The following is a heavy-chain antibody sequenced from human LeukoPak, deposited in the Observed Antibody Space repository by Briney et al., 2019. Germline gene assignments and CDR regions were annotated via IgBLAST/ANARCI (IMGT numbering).Heavy chain of an antibody. D-gene: IGHD7-27*01. J-gene: IGHJ4*02. Sequence: IPSETLSLTCNVSGGSISSGGSRWSWIRQHPGKGLEWIGYIYYSGSTYYNPSLESRLTMSVDTSKNQFSLHLTSVTAADTAVYYCARDWGTYFDYWGQGTLVTVSS. CDR1: GGSISSGGSR. CDR2: IYYSGST. V-gene: IGHV4-31*03. CDR3: ARDWGTYFDY.